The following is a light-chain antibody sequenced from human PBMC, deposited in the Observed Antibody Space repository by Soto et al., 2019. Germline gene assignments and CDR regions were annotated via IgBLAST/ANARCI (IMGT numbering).Light chain of an antibody. V-gene: IGLV1-47*01. Sequence: QSVLAQPPSASGTPVQRVIISCSGGSSNIGSNSVYWFQHFPGTAPKLLIYWSSQRPSGVPDRFSGSKSGTSASLAISGLRSEDEADYYCATWDASLSAWVFGGGTKLTVL. CDR2: WSS. CDR1: SSNIGSNS. J-gene: IGLJ3*02. CDR3: ATWDASLSAWV.